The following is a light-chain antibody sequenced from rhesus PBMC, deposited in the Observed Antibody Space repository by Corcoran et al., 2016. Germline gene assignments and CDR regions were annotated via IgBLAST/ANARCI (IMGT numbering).Light chain of an antibody. J-gene: IGKJ1*01. CDR1: QGMTND. Sequence: DIQMTQSPSSLSASVGDRVTITCRASQGMTNDLAWYQQKPGETPKLMIYEASSLQSGIPSGFSGTGSWTDFTLTISILQSEDFATYNCQHYYSTPWTFGQGTKVEIK. V-gene: IGKV1-25*01. CDR2: EAS. CDR3: QHYYSTPWT.